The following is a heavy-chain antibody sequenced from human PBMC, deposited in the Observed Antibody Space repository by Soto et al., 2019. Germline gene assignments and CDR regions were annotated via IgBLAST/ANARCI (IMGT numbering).Heavy chain of an antibody. Sequence: GVSLRLSCAASGFTFSSYAMSWVRQAPGKGLEWVSAISGSGGSTYYADSVKGRFTISRDNSKNTLYLQMNSLRAEDTAVYYCAKVDRSSSVPGVDYWGQGTLVTVSS. CDR1: GFTFSSYA. D-gene: IGHD6-6*01. J-gene: IGHJ4*02. CDR2: ISGSGGST. CDR3: AKVDRSSSVPGVDY. V-gene: IGHV3-23*01.